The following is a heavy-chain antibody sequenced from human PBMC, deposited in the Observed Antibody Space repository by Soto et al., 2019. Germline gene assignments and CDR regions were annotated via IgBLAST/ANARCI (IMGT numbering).Heavy chain of an antibody. CDR1: GGSISSYY. CDR3: AGDSHSNYAARHYYYYYMDV. CDR2: IYYSGST. J-gene: IGHJ6*03. D-gene: IGHD4-4*01. Sequence: SETLSLTCTVSGGSISSYYWSWIRQPPGKGLEWIGYIYYSGSTNYNPSLKSRVTISVDTSKNQFSLKLSSVTAADTAVYYCAGDSHSNYAARHYYYYYMDVWGKGTTVTVSS. V-gene: IGHV4-59*01.